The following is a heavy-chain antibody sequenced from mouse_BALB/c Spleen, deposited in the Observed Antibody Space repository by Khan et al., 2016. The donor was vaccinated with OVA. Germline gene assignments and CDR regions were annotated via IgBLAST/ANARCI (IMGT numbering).Heavy chain of an antibody. V-gene: IGHV5-6*02. D-gene: IGHD1-1*01. CDR3: ARLAYYYDSEGFAY. Sequence: GELVESGGDLVKPEGSLKLSCAASGFTFSTYGMSWVRQTPDKRLEWVATISSGGSYTYYPDSVQGRFTISRDNAKNTLYLQMSSLKSEDTAMFYCARLAYYYDSEGFAYWGQGTLVTVSA. J-gene: IGHJ3*01. CDR2: ISSGGSYT. CDR1: GFTFSTYG.